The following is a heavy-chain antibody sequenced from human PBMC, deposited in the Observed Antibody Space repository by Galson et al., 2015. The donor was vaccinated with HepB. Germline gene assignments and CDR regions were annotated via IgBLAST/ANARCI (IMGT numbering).Heavy chain of an antibody. D-gene: IGHD2-15*01. V-gene: IGHV1-2*06. CDR3: ARGSSDPQAATYYYYYMDV. Sequence: SVKVSCKASGYTFTGYYMHWVRQAPGQGLEWMGRINPNSGGTNYAQKFQGRVTMTRDTSISTAYMELSRLRSDDTAVYYCARGSSDPQAATYYYYYMDVWGKGTTVTVSS. CDR2: INPNSGGT. J-gene: IGHJ6*03. CDR1: GYTFTGYY.